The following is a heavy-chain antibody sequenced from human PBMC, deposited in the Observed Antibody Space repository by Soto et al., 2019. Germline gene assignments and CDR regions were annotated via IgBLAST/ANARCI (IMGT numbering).Heavy chain of an antibody. Sequence: EVQLVESGGGLVQPGGSLRLSCAASGFTFSNYWMHWVRQAPGKGLVWVSRINSDGNIKDYADSVKGRVTISRDNARNRLYLQVNSLTDEDTAVYHCARLPGTAVTSIEYWGQGTLVSVSS. CDR2: INSDGNIK. J-gene: IGHJ4*02. V-gene: IGHV3-74*01. D-gene: IGHD2-21*02. CDR3: ARLPGTAVTSIEY. CDR1: GFTFSNYW.